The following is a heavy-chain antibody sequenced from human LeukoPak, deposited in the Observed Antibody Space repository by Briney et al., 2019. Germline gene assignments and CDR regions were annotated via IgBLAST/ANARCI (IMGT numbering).Heavy chain of an antibody. CDR2: ISDSGGGT. CDR3: AKRGVVIRVILVGFHKEAYYFDS. CDR1: GITLSNHG. J-gene: IGHJ4*02. D-gene: IGHD3-22*01. V-gene: IGHV3-23*01. Sequence: GGSLRLSCAVSGITLSNHGMTWLRQAPGKGLEWVAGISDSGGGTYYADSVKGRFTISRDNPKNTLYLQMNSLRAEDTAVYFCAKRGVVIRVILVGFHKEAYYFDSWGQGALVTVSS.